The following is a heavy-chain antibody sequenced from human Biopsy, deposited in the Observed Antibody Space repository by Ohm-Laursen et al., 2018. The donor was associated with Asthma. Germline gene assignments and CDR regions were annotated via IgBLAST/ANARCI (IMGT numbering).Heavy chain of an antibody. CDR2: MSFDGRQT. CDR1: GFSFGSYG. Sequence: SLRLSCAAFGFSFGSYGMHWVRQAPGKGLEWLAVMSFDGRQTYYADSVKGRFTISRDNSKNTLYLQMNSLRAEDTAVYYCVRDGTDDAFDIWGQGTVVSVSS. V-gene: IGHV3-30*03. J-gene: IGHJ3*02. CDR3: VRDGTDDAFDI. D-gene: IGHD1-1*01.